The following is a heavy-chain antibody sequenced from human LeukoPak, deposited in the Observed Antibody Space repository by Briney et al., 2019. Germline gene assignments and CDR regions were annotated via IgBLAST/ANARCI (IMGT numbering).Heavy chain of an antibody. CDR3: AGARTYYYAMDV. J-gene: IGHJ6*02. CDR2: VYNDGSTT. Sequence: GRSLRLSCAASGFTFSSHWMHWVRQAPGEGLVWVSRVYNDGSTTNYADSVKGRFTISRDNAKNTLYLQMNSLRDEDTAVYYCAGARTYYYAMDVWGQGTTVTVSS. V-gene: IGHV3-74*01. CDR1: GFTFSSHW.